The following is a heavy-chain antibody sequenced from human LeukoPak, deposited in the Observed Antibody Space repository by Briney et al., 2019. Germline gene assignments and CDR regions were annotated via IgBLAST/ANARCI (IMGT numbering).Heavy chain of an antibody. D-gene: IGHD2-21*01. V-gene: IGHV3-7*01. CDR1: GFTFSSYA. CDR3: ASPGEGGRLWDFDY. CDR2: IKQDGSEK. J-gene: IGHJ4*02. Sequence: GGSLRLSCAASGFTFSSYAMHWVRQAPGKGLEWVANIKQDGSEKYYVDSVKGRFTISRDNAENSLYLQMNSLRAEDTAVYYCASPGEGGRLWDFDYWGQGTLVTVSS.